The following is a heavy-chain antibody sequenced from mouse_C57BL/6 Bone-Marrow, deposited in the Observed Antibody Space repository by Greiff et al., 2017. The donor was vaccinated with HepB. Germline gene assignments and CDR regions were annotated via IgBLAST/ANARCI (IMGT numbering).Heavy chain of an antibody. Sequence: EVQLQQSGPELVKPGASVKISCKASGYTFTDYYMNWVKQSHGKSLEWIGDINPNNGGTSYNQKFKGKATLTVDKSSSTAYMELRSLTSEDSAVYYCAREGDYYGSSYYAMDYWGQGTSVTVSS. J-gene: IGHJ4*01. D-gene: IGHD1-1*01. CDR3: AREGDYYGSSYYAMDY. CDR1: GYTFTDYY. V-gene: IGHV1-26*01. CDR2: INPNNGGT.